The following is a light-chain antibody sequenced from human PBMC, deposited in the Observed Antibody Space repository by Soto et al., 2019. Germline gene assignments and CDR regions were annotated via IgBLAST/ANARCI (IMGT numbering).Light chain of an antibody. J-gene: IGLJ1*01. V-gene: IGLV1-44*01. CDR3: AAWDVSLNGLYV. CDR1: SSNIGSSS. Sequence: QSVLTQPPSASGTPGQRVTISCSGSSSNIGSSSVNWYQQLPGTAPKLLIYNNNQWPSGVPDRFYGCKSGTSASLAISGLQSEDEADYYCAAWDVSLNGLYVFGTGTKLTVL. CDR2: NNN.